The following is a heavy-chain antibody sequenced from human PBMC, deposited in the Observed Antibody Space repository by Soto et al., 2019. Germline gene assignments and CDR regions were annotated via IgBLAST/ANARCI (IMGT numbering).Heavy chain of an antibody. Sequence: SETLSLTCAVSGTSFGTYYWSWIRQPPGKGLEWIGYIFYSGHLKYNPSLKSRVAISADMSKDRFSLKLSSVTAADTAVYYCAIVTMVRGVLNWGQGTLVTVSS. V-gene: IGHV4-59*12. CDR3: AIVTMVRGVLN. J-gene: IGHJ4*02. CDR1: GTSFGTYY. D-gene: IGHD3-10*01. CDR2: IFYSGHL.